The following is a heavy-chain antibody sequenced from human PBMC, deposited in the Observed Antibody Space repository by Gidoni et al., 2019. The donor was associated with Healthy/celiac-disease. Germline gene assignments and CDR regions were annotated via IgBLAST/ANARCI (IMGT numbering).Heavy chain of an antibody. Sequence: QVQLQESGPGLVKPSETLSLTCTVSGYSISSGYFWGWIRQPPGKGLEWIGSIYHSGRTYYNPSLKSRVTISVDTSKNQFSLKLSSVTAADTAVYYCARDLEGYCSGGSCYSFWYFDLWGRGTLVTVSS. D-gene: IGHD2-15*01. J-gene: IGHJ2*01. CDR3: ARDLEGYCSGGSCYSFWYFDL. CDR2: IYHSGRT. V-gene: IGHV4-38-2*02. CDR1: GYSISSGYF.